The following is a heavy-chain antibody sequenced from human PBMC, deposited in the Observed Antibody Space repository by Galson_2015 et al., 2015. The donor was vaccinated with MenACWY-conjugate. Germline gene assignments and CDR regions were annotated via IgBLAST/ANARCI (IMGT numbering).Heavy chain of an antibody. Sequence: CAISGDSVSSNSATWNWIRQSPSRGLEWLGRTYYRSKWYKVYAVSVKSRITINPDTSKNQISLQLNSVTTEDTAVYYCTTDGCSGGSCYTPGCWGQGTLVTVSS. CDR1: GDSVSSNSAT. CDR2: TYYRSKWYK. D-gene: IGHD2-15*01. J-gene: IGHJ4*02. V-gene: IGHV6-1*01. CDR3: TTDGCSGGSCYTPGC.